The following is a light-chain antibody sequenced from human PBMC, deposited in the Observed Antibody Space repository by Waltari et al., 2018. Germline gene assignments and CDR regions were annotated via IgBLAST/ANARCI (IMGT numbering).Light chain of an antibody. V-gene: IGLV2-11*01. Sequence: QSALTHPRSVSGSPGQSVTISCAGPSSDVGAYNHVSWYQQSPGTAPKLLIYEVNNRPSGVPDRFSASKSGNTASLTISGLRAEDEADYYCCSYAGDYTLVFGGGTKLTVL. J-gene: IGLJ2*01. CDR2: EVN. CDR1: SSDVGAYNH. CDR3: CSYAGDYTLV.